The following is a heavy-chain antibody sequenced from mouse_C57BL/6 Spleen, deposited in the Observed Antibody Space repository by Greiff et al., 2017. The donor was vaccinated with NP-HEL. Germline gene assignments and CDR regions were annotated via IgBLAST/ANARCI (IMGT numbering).Heavy chain of an antibody. CDR2: IHPNSGST. J-gene: IGHJ4*01. CDR1: GYTFTSYW. CDR3: ARCGDYDYGGAAMDY. V-gene: IGHV1-64*01. Sequence: QVQLQQSGAELVKPGASVKLSCKASGYTFTSYWMHWVKQRPGQGLEWIGMIHPNSGSTNYNEKFKSKATLTVDKSSSTAYMQLSSLTSEDSAVYYCARCGDYDYGGAAMDYWGQGTSVTVSS. D-gene: IGHD2-4*01.